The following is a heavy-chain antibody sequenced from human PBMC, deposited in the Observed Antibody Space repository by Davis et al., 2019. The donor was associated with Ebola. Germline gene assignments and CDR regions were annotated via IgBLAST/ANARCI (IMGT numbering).Heavy chain of an antibody. CDR1: GFTFSNYG. V-gene: IGHV3-30*18. CDR3: AKALRLLASAGIES. D-gene: IGHD6-13*01. CDR2: TSHDGRNI. Sequence: GESLKISCAASGFTFSNYGMHWVRQAPGKGLEWVAVTSHDGRNIFYADSVKGRFTIFRNNSENTLYLQMSNLKAEDTAIYYCAKALRLLASAGIESWGRGTLVTVSS. J-gene: IGHJ4*02.